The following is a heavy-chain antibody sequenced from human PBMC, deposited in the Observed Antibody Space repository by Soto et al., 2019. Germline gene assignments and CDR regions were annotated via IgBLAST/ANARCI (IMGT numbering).Heavy chain of an antibody. Sequence: QVQLVESGGGVVQPGRSLRLSCAASGFTFSSDGMHWVRQAPGKGLEWVAVIWYDGTNENYGDSVKGRFTISRDNFKNTLYLQMNSLRAEDTAVYYCARDDYAIARAFDIWGQGTMVTVSS. CDR1: GFTFSSDG. J-gene: IGHJ3*02. V-gene: IGHV3-33*01. CDR3: ARDDYAIARAFDI. D-gene: IGHD4-17*01. CDR2: IWYDGTNE.